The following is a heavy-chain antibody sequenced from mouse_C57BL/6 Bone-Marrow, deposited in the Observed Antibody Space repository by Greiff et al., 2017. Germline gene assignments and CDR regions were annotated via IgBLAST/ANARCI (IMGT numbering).Heavy chain of an antibody. CDR3: TRIAY. Sequence: EVQLQQSGAELVRPGASVKLSCTASGFNIKDDYMHWVKQRPEQGLEWIGWIDPENGDTAYASKFQGKATITVDTSSNTAYLQLSSLTSEYTAVYYCTRIAYWGQGTLVTVSA. CDR1: GFNIKDDY. V-gene: IGHV14-4*01. CDR2: IDPENGDT. J-gene: IGHJ3*01.